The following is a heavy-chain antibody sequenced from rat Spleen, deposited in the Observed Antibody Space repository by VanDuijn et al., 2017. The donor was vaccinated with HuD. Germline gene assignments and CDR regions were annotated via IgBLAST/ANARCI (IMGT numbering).Heavy chain of an antibody. V-gene: IGHV2-13*01. Sequence: QVQLKESGPGLVQPSQTLSLTCTVSGFSLSRHGVIWVRQPPGKGLEWMGVIWGNGNTNYTSALKSRLSISRDTSKSQVFLKMNSLQTEDTATYYCARDSTYPWGYFDFWGPGTMVTMSS. D-gene: IGHD1-9*01. CDR1: GFSLSRHG. CDR3: ARDSTYPWGYFDF. J-gene: IGHJ1*01. CDR2: IWGNGNT.